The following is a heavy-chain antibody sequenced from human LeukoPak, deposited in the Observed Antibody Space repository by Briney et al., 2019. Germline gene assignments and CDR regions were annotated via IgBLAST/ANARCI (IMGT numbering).Heavy chain of an antibody. D-gene: IGHD3-22*01. V-gene: IGHV1-69*04. CDR2: IIPILGIA. Sequence: ASVKVSCKASGGTFSSYAISWVRQAPGQGLEWMGRIIPILGIANYAQKFQGRVTITADKSTSTAYMELSSLRSEDTAVYYCAREAMIVVANLYYYYGMDVWGQGTTVTVSS. CDR1: GGTFSSYA. CDR3: AREAMIVVANLYYYYGMDV. J-gene: IGHJ6*02.